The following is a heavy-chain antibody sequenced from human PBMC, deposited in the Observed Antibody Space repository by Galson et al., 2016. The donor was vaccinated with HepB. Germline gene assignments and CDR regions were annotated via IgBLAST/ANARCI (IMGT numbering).Heavy chain of an antibody. Sequence: SLRLSCAGSGFTPSGFRFGNYAMHWVRQTPGRGLEWVAVISYDGSSKYYADYVKGRFTISRDHSKNTIYLQMNSLRSDDTAVYYCAKERLMRWPPRDFDSWGQGTLVTVSS. CDR3: AKERLMRWPPRDFDS. J-gene: IGHJ4*02. V-gene: IGHV3-30*04. CDR2: ISYDGSSK. D-gene: IGHD4-23*01. CDR1: GFTPSGFRFGNYA.